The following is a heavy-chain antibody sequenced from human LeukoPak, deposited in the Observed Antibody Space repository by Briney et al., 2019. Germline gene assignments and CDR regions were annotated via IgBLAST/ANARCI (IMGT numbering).Heavy chain of an antibody. CDR1: GGSFSGYY. V-gene: IGHV4-34*01. CDR3: ARDYYDSSGY. D-gene: IGHD3-22*01. CDR2: INHSGST. Sequence: PSETLSLTCAVYGGSFSGYYWSWIRQPPGKGLERIGEINHSGSTNYNPSLKSRVTISVDTSKNQFSLKLSSVTAADTAVYYCARDYYDSSGYWGQGTLVTVSS. J-gene: IGHJ4*02.